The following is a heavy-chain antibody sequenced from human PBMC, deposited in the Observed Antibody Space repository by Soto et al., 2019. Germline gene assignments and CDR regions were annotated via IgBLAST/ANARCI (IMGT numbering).Heavy chain of an antibody. CDR1: GGTFSSYA. V-gene: IGHV1-69*06. CDR3: ARVAELRNWFDP. D-gene: IGHD1-26*01. CDR2: IIPIFGTA. J-gene: IGHJ5*02. Sequence: KVSCKASGGTFSSYAISWVRQAPGQGLEWMGGIIPIFGTANYAQKFQGRVTITADKSTSTAYMELSSLRSEDTAVYYCARVAELRNWFDPWGQGTLVTVSS.